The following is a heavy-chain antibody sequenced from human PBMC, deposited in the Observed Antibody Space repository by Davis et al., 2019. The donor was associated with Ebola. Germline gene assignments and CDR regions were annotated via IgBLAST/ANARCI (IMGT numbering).Heavy chain of an antibody. CDR3: ARNPGGANGMDV. CDR1: GFTFSSYW. CDR2: INSDGSST. J-gene: IGHJ6*02. Sequence: GESLKISCAASGFTFSSYWMHWVRQVPGKGLVWVSRINSDGSSTSYADSVKGRFTISRDNAKNTLYLQMNSLRAEDTAVYYCARNPGGANGMDVWGQGTTVTVSS. V-gene: IGHV3-74*01. D-gene: IGHD1-26*01.